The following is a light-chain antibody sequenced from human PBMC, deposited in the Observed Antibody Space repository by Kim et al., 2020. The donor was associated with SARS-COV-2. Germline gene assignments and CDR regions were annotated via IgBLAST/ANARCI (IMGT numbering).Light chain of an antibody. V-gene: IGLV3-19*01. CDR3: NSRDSNDNVL. CDR2: GKN. Sequence: AFGQTVSITGRGDRLLTYSATGYQQKPVQAPIVVIYGKNNRPSGIPDRFSGSSSGNTASLTISGTQAVDEADYYCNSRDSNDNVLFGGGTQLTVL. J-gene: IGLJ2*01. CDR1: RLLTYS.